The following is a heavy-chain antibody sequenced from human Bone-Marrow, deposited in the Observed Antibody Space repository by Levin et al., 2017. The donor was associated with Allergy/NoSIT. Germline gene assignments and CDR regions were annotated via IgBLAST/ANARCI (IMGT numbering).Heavy chain of an antibody. CDR1: GYTFTSYG. V-gene: IGHV1-18*01. CDR3: AGDDGDTVMVTGIDY. D-gene: IGHD5-18*01. CDR2: IGADDGNT. J-gene: IGHJ4*02. Sequence: PGGSLRLSCKASGYTFTSYGISWVRQAPGQGLEWMGWIGADDGNTNYAQNLQGSPTMTTDTSTSTAYMELRGLRADDTAVDYCAGDDGDTVMVTGIDYGGQGRLVTVTS.